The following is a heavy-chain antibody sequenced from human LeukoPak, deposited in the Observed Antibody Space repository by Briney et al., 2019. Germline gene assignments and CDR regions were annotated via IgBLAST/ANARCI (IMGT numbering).Heavy chain of an antibody. CDR3: ASAGIAARQYYFDY. D-gene: IGHD6-6*01. CDR2: IKQDGSEK. V-gene: IGHV3-7*01. CDR1: GFTFSSYW. Sequence: GGSLRLSCAASGFTFSSYWMSWVRQAPGKGLEWVANIKQDGSEKYYVDSVKGRFTISRDNAKNSLYLQMNSLRAEDTAVYYCASAGIAARQYYFDYWGQGTLVTVSS. J-gene: IGHJ4*02.